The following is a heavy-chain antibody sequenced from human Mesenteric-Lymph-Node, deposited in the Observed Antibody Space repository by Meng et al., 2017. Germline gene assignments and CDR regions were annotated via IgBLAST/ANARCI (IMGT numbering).Heavy chain of an antibody. CDR3: ASSDYYRSDY. J-gene: IGHJ4*02. V-gene: IGHV4-4*02. D-gene: IGHD3-22*01. Sequence: QGQLQQSGRGLVKPSGTLPLSCAVAGGSISVSDCWSWVRQPPGKGLEWIGETSHSGSTNYSPSLKSRVTISLDKSKNQLSLKLNSVTAADTAVYYCASSDYYRSDYWGQGTLVTVSS. CDR2: TSHSGST. CDR1: GGSISVSDC.